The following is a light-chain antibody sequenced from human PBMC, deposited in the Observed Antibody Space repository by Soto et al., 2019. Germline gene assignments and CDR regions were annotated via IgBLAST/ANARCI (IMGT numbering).Light chain of an antibody. CDR1: SSNIGAEYD. Sequence: SVLTQPPSVSGAPGQRAAISCTGSSSNIGAEYDVHWYQQLPGTAPKRLIYGDNNRPSGVPDRFSGSKSGTSASLAITGLQPEDEADYYCQSYDSSLTTFVFGTGTKVTV. V-gene: IGLV1-40*01. CDR3: QSYDSSLTTFV. CDR2: GDN. J-gene: IGLJ1*01.